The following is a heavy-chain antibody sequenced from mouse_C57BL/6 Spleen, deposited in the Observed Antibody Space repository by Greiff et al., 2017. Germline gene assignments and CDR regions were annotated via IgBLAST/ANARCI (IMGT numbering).Heavy chain of an antibody. D-gene: IGHD2-4*01. Sequence: EVQLQQSGPELVKPGASVKISCKASGYTFTDYYMNWVKQSHGKSLEWIGDINPNNGGTSYNQKFKGKATLTVDKSSSTAYMELRSLTSEDSAVYYCARWDYDAGYFDYWGQGTTLTVSS. J-gene: IGHJ2*01. CDR3: ARWDYDAGYFDY. CDR2: INPNNGGT. V-gene: IGHV1-26*01. CDR1: GYTFTDYY.